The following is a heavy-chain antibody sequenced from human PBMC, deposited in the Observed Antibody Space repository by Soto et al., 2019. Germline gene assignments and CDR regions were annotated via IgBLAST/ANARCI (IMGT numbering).Heavy chain of an antibody. J-gene: IGHJ6*03. CDR3: AKGVVPAAPRYYMDV. Sequence: GGSLTLSCAASGFSFSSYSMSWVRQAPGKGLEWVSAISGSGGSTYYADSVKGRFTISRDNSKNTLYLQMNSLRAEDTAVYYCAKGVVPAAPRYYMDVWGKGTTVTVS. CDR1: GFSFSSYS. CDR2: ISGSGGST. V-gene: IGHV3-23*01. D-gene: IGHD2-2*01.